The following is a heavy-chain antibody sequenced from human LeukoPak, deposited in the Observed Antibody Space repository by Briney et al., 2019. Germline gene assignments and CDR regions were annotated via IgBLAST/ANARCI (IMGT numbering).Heavy chain of an antibody. CDR2: IYSGGST. CDR3: ARDPNYYGSGSLLGMDV. D-gene: IGHD3-10*01. Sequence: PGGSLRLSCAASGFTVSSNYMSWVRQAPGKGLEWVSVIYSGGSTYYADSVKGRFTISRDNSMNTLYLQMNSLRAEDTAVYYCARDPNYYGSGSLLGMDVWGQGTTVTVSS. J-gene: IGHJ6*02. CDR1: GFTVSSNY. V-gene: IGHV3-66*01.